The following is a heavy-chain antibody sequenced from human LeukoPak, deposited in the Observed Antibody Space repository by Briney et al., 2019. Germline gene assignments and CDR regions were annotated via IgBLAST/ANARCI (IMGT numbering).Heavy chain of an antibody. CDR3: ARDGDYSKYYYYYYMDV. CDR2: IYTSGST. D-gene: IGHD4-11*01. CDR1: GGSISTHY. J-gene: IGHJ6*03. Sequence: SETLSLTCTVSGGSISTHYWSWIRQPAGKGLEWIGRIYTSGSTNYNPSLKSRVTMSVDTSKNQFSLKLSSVTAADTAVYYCARDGDYSKYYYYYYMDVWGKGTMVTVSS. V-gene: IGHV4-4*07.